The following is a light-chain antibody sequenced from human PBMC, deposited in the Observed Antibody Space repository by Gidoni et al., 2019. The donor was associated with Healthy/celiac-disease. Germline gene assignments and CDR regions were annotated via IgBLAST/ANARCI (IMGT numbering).Light chain of an antibody. V-gene: IGKV1-39*01. Sequence: DIQMTQSPSSLSASVGDRVTITCRASQSISSYLNWYQQKPGKAPKLLLYAASSLQSGVPSRFSGSGSGTDFTLTISSLLPEDFATYYCQQSYSTPITFGPGTKVDIK. J-gene: IGKJ3*01. CDR1: QSISSY. CDR2: AAS. CDR3: QQSYSTPIT.